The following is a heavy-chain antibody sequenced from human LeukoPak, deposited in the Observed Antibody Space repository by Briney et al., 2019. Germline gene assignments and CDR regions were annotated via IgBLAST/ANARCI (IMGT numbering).Heavy chain of an antibody. CDR3: ARDESIAARPAYYYYMDV. CDR1: GYTFTGYY. CDR2: INPNSGGT. J-gene: IGHJ6*03. V-gene: IGHV1-2*02. D-gene: IGHD6-6*01. Sequence: ASVKVSCKASGYTFTGYYMHWVRQAPGQGLERMGWINPNSGGTNYAQKFQGRVTMTRDTSISTAYMELSRLRSDDTAVYYCARDESIAARPAYYYYMDVWGKGTTVTVSS.